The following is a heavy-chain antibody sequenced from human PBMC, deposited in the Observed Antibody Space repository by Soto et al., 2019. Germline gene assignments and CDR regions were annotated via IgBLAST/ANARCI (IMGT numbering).Heavy chain of an antibody. V-gene: IGHV3-49*03. J-gene: IGHJ4*02. Sequence: GGSLRLSCTASGFSSGDYGMSWFRQAPGKGLEWVGFIRSKAYGGTTEYAAPVKGRFAISRDDSENTLYLQMNSLKTEDTAVYYCTTHSYSNGWGGYWGQGTLVTVSS. CDR2: IRSKAYGGTT. D-gene: IGHD6-19*01. CDR3: TTHSYSNGWGGY. CDR1: GFSSGDYG.